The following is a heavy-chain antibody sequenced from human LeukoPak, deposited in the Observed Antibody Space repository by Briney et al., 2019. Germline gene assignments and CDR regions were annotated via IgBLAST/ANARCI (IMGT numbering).Heavy chain of an antibody. CDR2: INHSGCT. Sequence: SETLSLTCTVSGGSISSYYWSWVRQTPGKGLEWIGEINHSGCTNDSPSLKSRVTLSIDTSRKQFSLNLRSVTVADTGIYYCTRMTTGHDYWGQGTLVTVSS. J-gene: IGHJ4*02. CDR3: TRMTTGHDY. V-gene: IGHV4-59*12. CDR1: GGSISSYY. D-gene: IGHD4-17*01.